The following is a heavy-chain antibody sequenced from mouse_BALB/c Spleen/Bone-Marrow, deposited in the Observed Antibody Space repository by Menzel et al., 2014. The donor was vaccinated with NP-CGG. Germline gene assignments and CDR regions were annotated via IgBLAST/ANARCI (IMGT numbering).Heavy chain of an antibody. V-gene: IGHV3-6*02. CDR2: ISYDGSN. Sequence: EVQLVESGPGLVKPSQSLSLTCSVTGDSITSGYYWNWIRQFPGNTLEWMGYISYDGSNNYNPSLKNRISITRDTSKNQFFLKLNSVTTEDTATYYCARDQLRFDYWGQGTTLTVSS. CDR3: ARDQLRFDY. CDR1: GDSITSGYY. J-gene: IGHJ2*01. D-gene: IGHD1-1*01.